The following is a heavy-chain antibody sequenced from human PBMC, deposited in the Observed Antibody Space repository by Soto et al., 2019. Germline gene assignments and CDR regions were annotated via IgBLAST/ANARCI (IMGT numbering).Heavy chain of an antibody. CDR1: GFTVSSNY. Sequence: PGGSLRLSCAAFGFTVSSNYIHWIRRAPGKGLEWISYISGNGEIIQYAASARGRFTISRDNAENSVYLEMDSLRAEDTALYYCARDVDADFRTDFDYWGRGTLVTVSS. J-gene: IGHJ4*02. CDR3: ARDVDADFRTDFDY. V-gene: IGHV3-11*01. D-gene: IGHD4-17*01. CDR2: ISGNGEII.